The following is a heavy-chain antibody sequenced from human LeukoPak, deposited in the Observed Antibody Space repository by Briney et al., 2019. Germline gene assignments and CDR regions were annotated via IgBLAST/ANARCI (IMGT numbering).Heavy chain of an antibody. CDR2: ISGSGGST. V-gene: IGHV3-23*01. D-gene: IGHD5-12*01. J-gene: IGHJ6*03. Sequence: GGPLRLPCAASGFTFSSYAMSWVRQAPGKGLEWVSAISGSGGSTYYADSVKGRFTISRDNSKNTLYLQMNSLRAEDTAVYYCAKDEWLREYYYYYMDVWGKGTTVTVSS. CDR3: AKDEWLREYYYYYMDV. CDR1: GFTFSSYA.